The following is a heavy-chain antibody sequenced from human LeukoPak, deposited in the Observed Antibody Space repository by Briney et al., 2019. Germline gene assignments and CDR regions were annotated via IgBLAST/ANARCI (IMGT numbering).Heavy chain of an antibody. J-gene: IGHJ4*02. CDR3: ARGRRFLEWLGKSVNHYFDY. V-gene: IGHV4-61*01. Sequence: SETLSLTCTVSGGSFSSGSYYWSWIRQPPGKGLEWIGYIYYSGSTNYNPSLKSRVTISVDTSKNQFSLKLSSVTAADTAVYHCARGRRFLEWLGKSVNHYFDYWGQGTLVTVSS. CDR2: IYYSGST. CDR1: GGSFSSGSYY. D-gene: IGHD3-3*01.